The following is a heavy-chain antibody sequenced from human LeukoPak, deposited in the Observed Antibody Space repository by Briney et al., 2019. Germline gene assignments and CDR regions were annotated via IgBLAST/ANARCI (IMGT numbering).Heavy chain of an antibody. CDR1: GFSFSTSW. J-gene: IGHJ6*03. Sequence: GGSLRLSCEASGFSFSTSWMHWVRQAPGKGLVWVSRIHSDGISTIYADSVKGRFTISRDNAKNSLYLQMNSLRAEDTAVYYCARAPYYYGSGNYYYMDVWGKGTTVTISS. V-gene: IGHV3-74*01. CDR3: ARAPYYYGSGNYYYMDV. CDR2: IHSDGIST. D-gene: IGHD3-10*01.